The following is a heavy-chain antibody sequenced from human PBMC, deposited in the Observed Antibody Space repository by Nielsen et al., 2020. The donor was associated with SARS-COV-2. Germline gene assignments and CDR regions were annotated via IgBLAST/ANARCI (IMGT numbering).Heavy chain of an antibody. Sequence: GESLKISCAASGFTFRRYGMHWVRQAPGKGLEWVAVIWYDGGNEYYADSVKGRFTISRDNSKNTLYVQMNSLRAEDTAVYFCAKGSVYMEYFDHWGQGTLVTVSS. CDR2: IWYDGGNE. CDR3: AKGSVYMEYFDH. V-gene: IGHV3-33*06. D-gene: IGHD5-18*01. J-gene: IGHJ1*01. CDR1: GFTFRRYG.